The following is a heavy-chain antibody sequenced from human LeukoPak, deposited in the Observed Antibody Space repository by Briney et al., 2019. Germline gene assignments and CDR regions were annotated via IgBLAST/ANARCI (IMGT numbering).Heavy chain of an antibody. V-gene: IGHV1-18*01. J-gene: IGHJ6*03. CDR2: INAYDGDT. CDR3: ARWGLVAPGTYYYYYMDV. Sequence: ASVKVSCKASGGTFSSYAISWVRQAPGQGLEWMVWINAYDGDTHYAQNLQGRLTMTTDTSTSMAFMELRSLRPDDTAVYFCARWGLVAPGTYYYYYMDVWGRGTTVTVSS. D-gene: IGHD2-2*01. CDR1: GGTFSSYA.